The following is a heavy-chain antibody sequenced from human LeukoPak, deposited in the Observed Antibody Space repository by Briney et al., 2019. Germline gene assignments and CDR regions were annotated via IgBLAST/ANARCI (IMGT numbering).Heavy chain of an antibody. D-gene: IGHD2-8*01. J-gene: IGHJ6*03. Sequence: SETLSLTCTVSGGSISSYYWSWIRQPPGKGLEWIGYNYYSGSTNYNPSLKSRVTISVDTSKNQFSLKLTSMTAADTAVYYCARARVSQIPGNYYYYMDVWGKGTTVTVSS. CDR2: NYYSGST. CDR1: GGSISSYY. CDR3: ARARVSQIPGNYYYYMDV. V-gene: IGHV4-59*01.